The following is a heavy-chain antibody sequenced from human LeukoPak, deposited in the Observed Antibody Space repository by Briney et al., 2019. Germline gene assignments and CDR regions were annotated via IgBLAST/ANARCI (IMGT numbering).Heavy chain of an antibody. Sequence: TGGSLRLSCAAYGFTFSSYAMTWVRKAPGKGLEWVSTITGSGGYTYYADSVKGRFTISRDNSKNTLFLRMNSLRAEDTAVYFCAKQSLYDSSGHFHYWGQGTLVTVSS. V-gene: IGHV3-23*01. D-gene: IGHD3-22*01. CDR3: AKQSLYDSSGHFHY. CDR2: ITGSGGYT. J-gene: IGHJ4*02. CDR1: GFTFSSYA.